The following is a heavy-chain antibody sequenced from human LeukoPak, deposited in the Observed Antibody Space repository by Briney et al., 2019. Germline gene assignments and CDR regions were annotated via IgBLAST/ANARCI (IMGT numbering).Heavy chain of an antibody. CDR3: ARTPLGIDAFDI. J-gene: IGHJ3*02. V-gene: IGHV4-59*01. D-gene: IGHD7-27*01. Sequence: PSETLSLTCTVSGGSISSYYWSWIRQPPGKGLEWIGYIYYSGSTNYNPSLKSRVTISVDTSKNQFSLKLSPVTAADTAVYYCARTPLGIDAFDIWGQGTMVTVSS. CDR1: GGSISSYY. CDR2: IYYSGST.